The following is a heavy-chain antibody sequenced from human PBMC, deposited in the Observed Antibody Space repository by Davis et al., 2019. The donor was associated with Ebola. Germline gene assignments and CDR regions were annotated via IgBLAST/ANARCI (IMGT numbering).Heavy chain of an antibody. CDR1: GYTLTSHY. CDR2: INPRGGST. D-gene: IGHD6-13*01. Sequence: ASVKVSCKASGYTLTSHYMHWVRQAPGQGLEWMGIINPRGGSTSYAQKFQGRVTVTRDTSTSTVYMELSSLRSDDTAVYYCARERYSPLSYGMDVWGQGTTVTVSS. J-gene: IGHJ6*02. CDR3: ARERYSPLSYGMDV. V-gene: IGHV1-46*01.